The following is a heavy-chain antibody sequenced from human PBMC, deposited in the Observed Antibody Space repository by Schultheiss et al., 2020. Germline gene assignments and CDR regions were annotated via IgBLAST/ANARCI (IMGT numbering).Heavy chain of an antibody. V-gene: IGHV2-5*02. CDR1: EFSLTNARMG. CDR2: IHWDDDK. CDR3: AHRDLVTTRDNWFDP. Sequence: SGPTLVKPTETLTLTCTVSEFSLTNARMGVSWIRQPPGKALEWLVHIHWDDDKRYSPSLKSRLTITKDTSKNQVVLTMTNMDPVDTATYYCAHRDLVTTRDNWFDPWGQGTLVTVSS. D-gene: IGHD2-21*02. J-gene: IGHJ5*02.